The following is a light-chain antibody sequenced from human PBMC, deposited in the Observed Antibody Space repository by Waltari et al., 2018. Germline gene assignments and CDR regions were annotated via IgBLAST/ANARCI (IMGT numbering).Light chain of an antibody. CDR2: GAS. Sequence: EIVLTQSPGTLSLSPGERATLSCWASQSVGRSLAWYQQKRGQAPRLLIYGASTRATGIPDRFSGSGSGTDFSLTISRLEPEDFAVYYCQHYVRLPVTLGQGTKVEIK. CDR1: QSVGRS. V-gene: IGKV3-20*01. CDR3: QHYVRLPVT. J-gene: IGKJ1*01.